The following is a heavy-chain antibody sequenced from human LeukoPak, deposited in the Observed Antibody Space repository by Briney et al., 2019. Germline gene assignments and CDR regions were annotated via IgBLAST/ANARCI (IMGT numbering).Heavy chain of an antibody. J-gene: IGHJ3*02. D-gene: IGHD3-22*01. V-gene: IGHV3-9*01. CDR3: AKAVGPDFYYYDSSAGDAFDI. CDR1: GFTFDDYA. CDR2: ISWNSGSI. Sequence: GGSLRLSCAASGFTFDDYAMHWVRQAPGKGLEWVSEISWNSGSIGYADSVKGRFTISRDNAKNSLYLQMNSLRAEDTALYYCAKAVGPDFYYYDSSAGDAFDIWGQGTMVTVSS.